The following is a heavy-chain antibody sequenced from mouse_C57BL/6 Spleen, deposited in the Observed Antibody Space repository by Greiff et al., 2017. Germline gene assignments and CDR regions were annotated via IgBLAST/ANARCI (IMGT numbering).Heavy chain of an antibody. CDR3: TAPTVVVHWYFDV. D-gene: IGHD1-1*01. V-gene: IGHV6-3*01. J-gene: IGHJ1*03. CDR1: GFTFSNYW. CDR2: IRLKSDNYAT. Sequence: EVKLVESGGGLVQPGGSMKLSCVASGFTFSNYWMNWVRQSPEKGLEWVAQIRLKSDNYATHYAESVKGRFTISRDDSKSSVYLQMNNLRAEDTGIYYCTAPTVVVHWYFDVWGTGTTVTVSS.